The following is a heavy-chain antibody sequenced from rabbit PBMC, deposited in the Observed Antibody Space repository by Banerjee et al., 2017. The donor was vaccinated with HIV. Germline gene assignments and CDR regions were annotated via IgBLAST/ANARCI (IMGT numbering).Heavy chain of an antibody. CDR2: IYTSSGTT. D-gene: IGHD4-2*01. CDR3: ARGLFVAGGGDL. CDR1: GIDFSSYYY. Sequence: QEQLVESGGGLVKPGGTLTLTCKASGIDFSSYYYMCWVRQAPGKGLELIACIYTSSGTTYYASWAKGRFTISKTSSTTVTLQMTSLTAADTATYFCARGLFVAGGGDLWGPGTLVTVS. J-gene: IGHJ4*01. V-gene: IGHV1S45*01.